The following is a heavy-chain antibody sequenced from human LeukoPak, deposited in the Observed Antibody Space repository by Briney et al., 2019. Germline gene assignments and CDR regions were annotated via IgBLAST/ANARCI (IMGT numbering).Heavy chain of an antibody. CDR1: GFTFSSYA. Sequence: GGSLRLSCAASGFTFSSYAMSWVRQAPGKGLEWVSAISGSGAGTHYADSVQGRFTISRDNSKNTLYLQMNSLRAEDTAVYYCAKAEYCSGGSCYRGFDYWGQGTLVTVSS. V-gene: IGHV3-23*01. CDR3: AKAEYCSGGSCYRGFDY. D-gene: IGHD2-15*01. CDR2: ISGSGAGT. J-gene: IGHJ4*02.